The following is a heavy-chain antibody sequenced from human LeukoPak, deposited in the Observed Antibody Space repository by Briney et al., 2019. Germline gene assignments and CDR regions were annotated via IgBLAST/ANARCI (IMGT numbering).Heavy chain of an antibody. CDR3: ARARITMVRGVRPYYFDY. CDR2: IYHSGST. D-gene: IGHD3-10*01. J-gene: IGHJ4*02. V-gene: IGHV4-30-2*01. CDR1: GGSISSGGYS. Sequence: SETLSLTCAVSGGSISSGGYSWSWIRQPPGKGLEWIGYIYHSGSTYYNPSLKSRVTISVDRSKNQFSLKLSSVTAADTAVYYCARARITMVRGVRPYYFDYWGQGTLVTVSS.